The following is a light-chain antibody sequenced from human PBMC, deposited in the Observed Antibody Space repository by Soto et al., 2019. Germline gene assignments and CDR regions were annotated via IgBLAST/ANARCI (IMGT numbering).Light chain of an antibody. CDR1: RSDIGGYNF. CDR2: DVI. CDR3: SSYTTSTTAV. J-gene: IGLJ2*01. V-gene: IGLV2-14*03. Sequence: QSALTQPASVSGAPGQSITIACTGSRSDIGGYNFVSWYQQHPGNAPKLMIYDVIKRTSWVSRRFSGSKSVNTASLTISGRQPEDEADYFCSSYTTSTTAVFGGGTKLTVL.